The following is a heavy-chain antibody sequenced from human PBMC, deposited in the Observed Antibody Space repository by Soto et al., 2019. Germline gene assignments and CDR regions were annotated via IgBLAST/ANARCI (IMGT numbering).Heavy chain of an antibody. CDR1: GFTFSSYA. J-gene: IGHJ6*02. CDR2: IKSDGSST. CDR3: ARGNNGMDI. Sequence: PGGSLRLSCAASGFTFSSYAMSWVRQAPGKGLVWVSRIKSDGSSTNYADSVKGRFTSSRDNAKNTLYLQLNSLTVEDTAIYYCARGNNGMDIWGQGTTVTVSS. V-gene: IGHV3-74*01.